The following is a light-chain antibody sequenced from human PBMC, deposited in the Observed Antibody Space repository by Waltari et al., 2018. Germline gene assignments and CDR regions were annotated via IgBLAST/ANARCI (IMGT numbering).Light chain of an antibody. CDR2: DAS. CDR3: QQFHSLLT. J-gene: IGKJ4*01. CDR1: QDINNY. Sequence: IQMTQSPSSLSASVGDSVTITCQASQDINNYLNWYQQKPGKAPKLLIYDASNLETGVPSRFSGSGSGTTFTFTISSLQPEDIATYYCQQFHSLLTFGGGTKVEIK. V-gene: IGKV1-33*01.